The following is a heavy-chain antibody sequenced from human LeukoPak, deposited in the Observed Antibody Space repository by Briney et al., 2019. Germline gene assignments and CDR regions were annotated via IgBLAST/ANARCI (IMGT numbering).Heavy chain of an antibody. CDR1: GYTFTSYG. J-gene: IGHJ4*01. Sequence: ASVKVSCKASGYTFTSYGFSWVRQAPGQGLAWMGWISGYNGNNNYAQKLQGRVTMTTDTSTSTAYMELRSLRSDDTAVYYCARDSATGGSLLDYWGHGTLVTVSS. V-gene: IGHV1-18*01. CDR3: ARDSATGGSLLDY. D-gene: IGHD5-12*01. CDR2: ISGYNGNN.